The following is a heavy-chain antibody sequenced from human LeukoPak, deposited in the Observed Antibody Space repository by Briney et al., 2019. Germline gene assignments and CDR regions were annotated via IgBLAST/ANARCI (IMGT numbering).Heavy chain of an antibody. D-gene: IGHD2-15*01. CDR3: ARRARVGYCSGGSRSYYFDY. V-gene: IGHV1-18*01. CDR2: ISAYNGNT. Sequence: ASVKVSCKASGYTFTSYGISWVRQAPGQGLEWMGWISAYNGNTNYAQKLQGRVTMTTDTSTSTAYMELRSLRSDDTAVYYCARRARVGYCSGGSRSYYFDYWGQGTLVTVSS. J-gene: IGHJ4*02. CDR1: GYTFTSYG.